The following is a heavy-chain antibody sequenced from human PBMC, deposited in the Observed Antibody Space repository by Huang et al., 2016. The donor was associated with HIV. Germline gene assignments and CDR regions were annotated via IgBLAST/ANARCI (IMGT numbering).Heavy chain of an antibody. CDR2: MNPNSGNT. CDR3: ARGTYYYGSGSYYNGGYYMDV. J-gene: IGHJ6*03. D-gene: IGHD3-10*01. CDR1: GYTFTSYD. Sequence: QVQLVQSGAEVKKPGASVKVSCKASGYTFTSYDINWVRQATGKGLEWMGWMNPNSGNTGYAQKFQGRVTITRNTSISTAYMELSSLRSEDTAVYYCARGTYYYGSGSYYNGGYYMDVWGKGTTVTVSS. V-gene: IGHV1-8*03.